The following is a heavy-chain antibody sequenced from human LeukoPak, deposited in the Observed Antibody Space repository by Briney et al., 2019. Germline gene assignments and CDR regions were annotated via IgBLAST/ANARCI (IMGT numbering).Heavy chain of an antibody. CDR1: GYTLTESS. Sequence: GASVKVSCKVSGYTLTESSMHWVRQTPGKGLEWMGGFDPENGDTIYAQKFQGRVTMTEDTSTDTAYMELNSLRSEDTAVYYCATLHSDDYWGRGSLVTVSS. CDR3: ATLHSDDY. CDR2: FDPENGDT. D-gene: IGHD3-10*01. V-gene: IGHV1-24*01. J-gene: IGHJ4*02.